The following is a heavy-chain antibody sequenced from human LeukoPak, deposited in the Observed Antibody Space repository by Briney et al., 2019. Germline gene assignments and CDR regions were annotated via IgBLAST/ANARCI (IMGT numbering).Heavy chain of an antibody. CDR3: ARVAVRMLLGLHD. V-gene: IGHV4-39*07. CDR1: GRSISSSSYY. D-gene: IGHD2-8*01. Sequence: SETLSLACTVSGRSISSSSYYWGWLRQPPGKGLEWIGSIYYRGTTYSNPSLKTRVTISVDTSKNQSSLKLSSVTAPATAVSCWARVAVRMLLGLHDWGQGTLVSVS. J-gene: IGHJ4*02. CDR2: IYYRGTT.